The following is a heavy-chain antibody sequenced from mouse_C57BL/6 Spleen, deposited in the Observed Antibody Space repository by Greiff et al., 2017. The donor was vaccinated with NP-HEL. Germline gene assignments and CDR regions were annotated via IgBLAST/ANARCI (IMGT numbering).Heavy chain of an antibody. V-gene: IGHV1-42*01. D-gene: IGHD1-1*01. CDR3: ARGSVYGGWFAY. CDR2: INPSTGGT. CDR1: GYSFTGYY. Sequence: EVQLQQSGPELVKPGASVKISCKASGYSFTGYYMNWVKQSPEKSLEWIGEINPSTGGTTYNQKFKAKATLTVDKSSSTAYMQLKSLTSEDSAVYYCARGSVYGGWFAYWGQGTLVTVSA. J-gene: IGHJ3*01.